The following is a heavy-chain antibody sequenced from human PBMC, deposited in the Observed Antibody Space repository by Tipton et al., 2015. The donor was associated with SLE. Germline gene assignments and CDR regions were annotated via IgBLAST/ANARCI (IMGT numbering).Heavy chain of an antibody. Sequence: TLSLTCTVSGGSFTTYYWSWIRQPPGKGLEWIGYIYNSGSTSYNPSLKSRVTITEDTSKNQISLRLSSVTAADTAVYYCARGRAQPLDYWGQGTLVTVSS. CDR3: ARGRAQPLDY. V-gene: IGHV4-59*01. CDR1: GGSFTTYY. J-gene: IGHJ4*02. CDR2: IYNSGST.